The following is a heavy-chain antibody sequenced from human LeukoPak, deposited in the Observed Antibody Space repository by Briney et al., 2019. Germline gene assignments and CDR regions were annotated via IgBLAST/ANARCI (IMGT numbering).Heavy chain of an antibody. CDR3: ARPDDYGGRPSAFDI. D-gene: IGHD4-23*01. CDR2: IYPGDSDT. Sequence: GESLKISCKGPGYSFTSYWIGWVRQMPGKGLEWMGIIYPGDSDTRYSPSFQGQVTISADKSITTAYLHWNSLKASDTAMYYCARPDDYGGRPSAFDIWGQGTIVTVSS. V-gene: IGHV5-51*01. CDR1: GYSFTSYW. J-gene: IGHJ3*02.